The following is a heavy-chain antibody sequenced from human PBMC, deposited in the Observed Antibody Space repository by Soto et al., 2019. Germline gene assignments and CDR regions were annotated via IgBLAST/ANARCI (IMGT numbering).Heavy chain of an antibody. Sequence: QVQLVQSGAEVKKPGSSVKVSCKASGGTFSSYSISWVRQAPGQGLEWMGRIIPILGIANYAQKFQGRVTIPAEKPRDKAYRGLSSLRFGDRAVYYWAGDGSPYVFPAYGGQGTLVTVSS. CDR3: AGDGSPYVFPAY. V-gene: IGHV1-69*08. J-gene: IGHJ4*02. CDR2: IIPILGIA. CDR1: GGTFSSYS. D-gene: IGHD3-16*01.